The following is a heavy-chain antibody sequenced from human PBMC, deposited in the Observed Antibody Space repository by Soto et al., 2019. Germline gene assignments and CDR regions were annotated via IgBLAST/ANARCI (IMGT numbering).Heavy chain of an antibody. D-gene: IGHD3-22*01. CDR3: AKSTYYYDSSAYYPYYYYGMDV. CDR2: VSGSGVST. J-gene: IGHJ6*02. V-gene: IGHV3-23*01. CDR1: GFTFSNYA. Sequence: GGSLRLSCAASGFTFSNYAMNWVRQAPGRGLGWVSTVSGSGVSTYYADSVKGRFTISRDNSKTTLYLQMNSLRAEDTAVYYCAKSTYYYDSSAYYPYYYYGMDVWGQGTTVTVSS.